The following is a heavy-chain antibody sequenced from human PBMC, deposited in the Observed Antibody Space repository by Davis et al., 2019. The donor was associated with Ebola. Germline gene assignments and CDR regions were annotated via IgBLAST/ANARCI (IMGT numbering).Heavy chain of an antibody. CDR1: GYTFTSYD. J-gene: IGHJ4*02. Sequence: ASVKVSCKASGYTFTSYDINWVRQAPGQGLEWMGWISAYNGNTNYAQKLQGRVTMTTDTSTRTAYMELRSLRSDDTAVYYCARDLVGYCSGGSCYSGLVFWGQGTLVTVSS. D-gene: IGHD2-15*01. V-gene: IGHV1-18*01. CDR3: ARDLVGYCSGGSCYSGLVF. CDR2: ISAYNGNT.